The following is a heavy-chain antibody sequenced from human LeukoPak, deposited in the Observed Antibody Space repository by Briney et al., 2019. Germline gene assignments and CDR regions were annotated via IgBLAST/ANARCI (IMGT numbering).Heavy chain of an antibody. CDR3: AGGGYYDSSGYAFDI. CDR2: IKQDGSEK. J-gene: IGHJ3*02. V-gene: IGHV3-7*01. D-gene: IGHD3-22*01. CDR1: GFTFSSYW. Sequence: GGSLRLSCAASGFTFSSYWMSWVRQAPGKGLEWVANIKQDGSEKYYVDSVKGRFTISRDNAKNSLYLQMNSLRAEDTAVYYCAGGGYYDSSGYAFDIWGQGTMVTVSS.